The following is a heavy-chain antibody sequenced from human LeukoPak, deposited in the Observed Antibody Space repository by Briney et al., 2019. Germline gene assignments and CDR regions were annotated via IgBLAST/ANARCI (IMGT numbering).Heavy chain of an antibody. Sequence: SETLSLTCTVSGVSISSGSYYWSWIRQPAGKGLEWIGRIYTSGSTNYHPSLKSRVTISVDTSKNQFSLKLSSVTAADTAVYYCARLLRCSSTSCYRWFDPWGQGTLVTVSS. CDR3: ARLLRCSSTSCYRWFDP. V-gene: IGHV4-61*02. D-gene: IGHD2-2*01. J-gene: IGHJ5*02. CDR1: GVSISSGSYY. CDR2: IYTSGST.